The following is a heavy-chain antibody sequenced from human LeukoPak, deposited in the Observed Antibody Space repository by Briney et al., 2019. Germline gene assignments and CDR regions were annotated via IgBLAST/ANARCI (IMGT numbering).Heavy chain of an antibody. Sequence: VVLRRRSCSGSESTLRNNGVSFGGRATSKELECVAGISGSGGGTNYADSVNGRFTISRDNPKNTLYLQMNGLRAEDTAVYFCAKRGVVIRVILVGFHKEAYYFHSWGQGALVTVSS. D-gene: IGHD3-22*01. J-gene: IGHJ4*02. CDR2: ISGSGGGT. V-gene: IGHV3-23*01. CDR3: AKRGVVIRVILVGFHKEAYYFHS. CDR1: ESTLRNNG.